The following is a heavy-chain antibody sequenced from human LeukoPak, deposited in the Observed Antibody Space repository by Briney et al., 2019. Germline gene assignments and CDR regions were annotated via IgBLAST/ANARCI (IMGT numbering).Heavy chain of an antibody. CDR3: ARHSSVLNSFDP. V-gene: IGHV5-10-1*01. J-gene: IGHJ5*02. CDR1: AXSFTNYW. CDR2: IDPGDSQT. Sequence: GESLKISFKGSAXSFTNYWISWVRQMPGKDLEWMGRIDPGDSQTNYSPSFQGHVTISADKSISTAYLQWSSLKASDTAMYYCARHSSVLNSFDPWGQGTLVTVSS. D-gene: IGHD3-22*01.